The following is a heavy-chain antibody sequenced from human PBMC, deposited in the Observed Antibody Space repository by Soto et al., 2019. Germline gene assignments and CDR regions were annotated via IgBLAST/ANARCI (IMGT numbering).Heavy chain of an antibody. CDR1: GFTVSDNS. Sequence: EVQLVESGGGLVQPGGSLRLSCAASGFTVSDNSMTWVRQAPGKGVEWVSVIYRGGSTNYADSVRGRFTISRDNSKNTLYLQINSLRDEDTALYYCARDKALVVPSLVNSDYYYYAMDVWGQGTTVTVSS. CDR3: ARDKALVVPSLVNSDYYYYAMDV. CDR2: IYRGGST. J-gene: IGHJ6*02. D-gene: IGHD3-22*01. V-gene: IGHV3-66*01.